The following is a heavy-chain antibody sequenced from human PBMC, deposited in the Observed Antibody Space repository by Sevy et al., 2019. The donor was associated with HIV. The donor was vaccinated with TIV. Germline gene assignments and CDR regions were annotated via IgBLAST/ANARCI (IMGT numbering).Heavy chain of an antibody. Sequence: GGSLRLSCAASGFTFSNFGMHWVRQAPGKGLEWVAVIWNYGTNKYYADSVKGRFTISRDNSRNTLYLLMNSLRAEETAVYYCARDYEITFGGAPDGFEIWGQGTLVTVSS. J-gene: IGHJ3*02. CDR3: ARDYEITFGGAPDGFEI. V-gene: IGHV3-33*01. D-gene: IGHD3-16*01. CDR2: IWNYGTNK. CDR1: GFTFSNFG.